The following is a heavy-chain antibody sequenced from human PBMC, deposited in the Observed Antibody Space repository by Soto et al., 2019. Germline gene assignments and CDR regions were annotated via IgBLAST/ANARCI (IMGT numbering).Heavy chain of an antibody. J-gene: IGHJ4*02. CDR1: GYTFTGYY. CDR3: AREYYYDSSGSSPPLIDY. CDR2: INPNSGGT. D-gene: IGHD3-22*01. Sequence: GASVKVSCKASGYTFTGYYMHWVRQAPGQGLEWMGWINPNSGGTNYAQKFQGRVTMTRDTSISTAYMELSRLRSDDTAVYYCAREYYYDSSGSSPPLIDYWGQGTLVTVSS. V-gene: IGHV1-2*02.